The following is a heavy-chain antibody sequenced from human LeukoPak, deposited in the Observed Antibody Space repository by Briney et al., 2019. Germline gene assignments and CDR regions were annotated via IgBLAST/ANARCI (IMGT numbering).Heavy chain of an antibody. CDR1: GGTFSSYA. D-gene: IGHD3-9*01. CDR3: ARPSDILAGTTVGYGMDV. CDR2: IIPILGVA. J-gene: IGHJ6*02. Sequence: SVKVSCKASGGTFSSYAISWVRQAPGQGLEWMGRIIPILGVANYAQKFQGRVTITADKSTSTAYMELSSLRSGDTAVYYCARPSDILAGTTVGYGMDVWGQGTTVTVSS. V-gene: IGHV1-69*04.